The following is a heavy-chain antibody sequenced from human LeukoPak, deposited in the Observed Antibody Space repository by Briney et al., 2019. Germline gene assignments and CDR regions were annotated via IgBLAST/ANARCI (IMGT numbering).Heavy chain of an antibody. CDR3: AKERGIQNCSSTSCYAPELGY. Sequence: GGSLRLSCAASGFTFSSYGMHWVRQAPGKGLEWVAFIRYDGSNKYYADSVKGRFTISRDNSKNTLYLQMNSLRAEDTAVYYCAKERGIQNCSSTSCYAPELGYWGQGTLVTVSS. CDR2: IRYDGSNK. V-gene: IGHV3-30*02. J-gene: IGHJ4*02. D-gene: IGHD2-2*01. CDR1: GFTFSSYG.